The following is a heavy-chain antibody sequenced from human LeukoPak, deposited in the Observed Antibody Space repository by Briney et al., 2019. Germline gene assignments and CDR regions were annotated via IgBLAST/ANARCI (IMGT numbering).Heavy chain of an antibody. V-gene: IGHV1-69*13. CDR2: IIPIFGTA. CDR3: ATSSRTYSSTDY. CDR1: GGTFSSYA. Sequence: ASVKVSCKASGGTFSSYAIGWVRQAPGQGLEWMGGIIPIFGTANYAQKFQGRVTMTADESTSTAYMELSSLRSEDTAVYYCATSSRTYSSTDYWGQGTLVTVSS. J-gene: IGHJ4*02. D-gene: IGHD6-13*01.